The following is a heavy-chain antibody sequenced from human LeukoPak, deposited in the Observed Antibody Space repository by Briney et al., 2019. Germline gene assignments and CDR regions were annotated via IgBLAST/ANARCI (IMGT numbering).Heavy chain of an antibody. J-gene: IGHJ5*02. CDR3: ARAPLPIVGATGTRFDP. V-gene: IGHV1-18*01. CDR2: ISAYNGNT. CDR1: GYTFTSYG. D-gene: IGHD1-26*01. Sequence: ASVKVSCKASGYTFTSYGISWVRQAPGQGLEWMGWISAYNGNTNYAQKLQGRVTMTTDTSTSTAYMELRSLRSDDTAVYYCARAPLPIVGATGTRFDPWGQGTLVTVSS.